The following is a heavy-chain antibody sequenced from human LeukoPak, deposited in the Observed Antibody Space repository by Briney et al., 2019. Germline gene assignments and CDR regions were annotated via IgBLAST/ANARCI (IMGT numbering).Heavy chain of an antibody. CDR2: ISSTSHYI. CDR1: GFTFNTYS. V-gene: IGHV3-21*01. D-gene: IGHD2-2*01. J-gene: IGHJ6*04. Sequence: PGGSLRLSCVASGFTFNTYSMNWVRQAPGKGLEWVSSISSTSHYIFYADPVRGRFTISRDNAKSSLYLQMSSLRAEDTAVYYCARDTPGGYCTSTSCYQYYGMDVWGKGTTVTVSS. CDR3: ARDTPGGYCTSTSCYQYYGMDV.